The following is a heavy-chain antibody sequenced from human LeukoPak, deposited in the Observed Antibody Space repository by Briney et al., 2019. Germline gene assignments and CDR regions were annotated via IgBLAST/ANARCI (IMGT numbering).Heavy chain of an antibody. D-gene: IGHD3-3*01. CDR3: AKDLPQYYDFWSGYSDYYYGMDV. Sequence: GGSLRLSCAASGFTFDDYGMSWVRQAPGKGLEWVSGINWNGGSTGYADSVKGRFTISRDNSKNTLYLQMNSLRAEDTAVYYCAKDLPQYYDFWSGYSDYYYGMDVWGQGTTVTASS. CDR2: INWNGGST. CDR1: GFTFDDYG. J-gene: IGHJ6*02. V-gene: IGHV3-20*04.